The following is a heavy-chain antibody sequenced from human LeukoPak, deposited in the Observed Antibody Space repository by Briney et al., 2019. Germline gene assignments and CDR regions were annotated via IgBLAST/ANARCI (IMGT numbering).Heavy chain of an antibody. V-gene: IGHV3-13*05. D-gene: IGHD6-6*01. Sequence: PGRSLRLSCAASGFTFSSYDMHWVRQATGKGLEWVSAIGTAGDPYYPGSVKGRFTISRENAKNSLYLQMNSLRAGDTAVYYCARAAPGWAARPSYYYGMDVWGQGTTVTVSS. CDR3: ARAAPGWAARPSYYYGMDV. J-gene: IGHJ6*02. CDR1: GFTFSSYD. CDR2: IGTAGDP.